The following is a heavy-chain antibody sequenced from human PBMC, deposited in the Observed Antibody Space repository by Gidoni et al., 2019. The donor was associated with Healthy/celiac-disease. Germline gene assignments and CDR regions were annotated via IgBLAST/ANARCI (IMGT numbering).Heavy chain of an antibody. J-gene: IGHJ6*02. CDR3: ARGPTYYDFWSGYSYYYYGMDV. D-gene: IGHD3-3*01. CDR2: INHSGST. V-gene: IGHV4-34*01. CDR1: GGSFSGYY. Sequence: QVQLQQWGAGLLKPSETLSLTCAVYGGSFSGYYWSWLRQPPGKGLEWIGEINHSGSTNYNSSLKSRVTISVDTSKNQFSLKLSSVTAADTAVYYCARGPTYYDFWSGYSYYYYGMDVWGQGTTVTVSS.